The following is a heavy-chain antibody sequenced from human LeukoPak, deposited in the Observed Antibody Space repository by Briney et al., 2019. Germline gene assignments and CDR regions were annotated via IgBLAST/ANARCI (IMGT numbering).Heavy chain of an antibody. CDR3: ARHISSGGTYAHFDY. CDR1: GSMYNYY. Sequence: SETLSLTCTVSGSMYNYYWSWIRQPPGKGLEWIGYIHYNGITNYNPSLKTRVTISLDTSKNQVSLNLNSVTAADTAVYYCARHISSGGTYAHFDYWGQGTLVTVSS. V-gene: IGHV4-59*08. CDR2: IHYNGIT. J-gene: IGHJ4*02. D-gene: IGHD1-26*01.